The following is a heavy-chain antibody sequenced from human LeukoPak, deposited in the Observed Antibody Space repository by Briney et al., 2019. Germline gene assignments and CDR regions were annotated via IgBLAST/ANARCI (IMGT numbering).Heavy chain of an antibody. V-gene: IGHV3-30*18. CDR3: AKSVDS. CDR1: GFTFSSYG. J-gene: IGHJ4*02. Sequence: PGRSLRLSCAASGFTFSSYGIHWVRQAPGKGLEWVAVISYDGSNKYYADSVKGRFTISRDNSKNTLYLQMNSLRTEDTAVCYCAKSVDSWGQGTLVTVSS. CDR2: ISYDGSNK.